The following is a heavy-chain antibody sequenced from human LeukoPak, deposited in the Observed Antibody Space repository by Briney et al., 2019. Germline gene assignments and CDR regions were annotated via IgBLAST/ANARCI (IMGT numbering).Heavy chain of an antibody. CDR1: GFTFSSYA. V-gene: IGHV3-23*01. CDR2: ISGSGGST. J-gene: IGHJ3*02. CDR3: AKDSSSGWYKGVAFDI. Sequence: PGGSLRLPCAASGFTFSSYAMSWVRQAPGKGLEWVSAISGSGGSTYYADSVKGRFTISRDNSKNTLYLQMNSLRAEDTAVYYCAKDSSSGWYKGVAFDIWGQGTMVTVST. D-gene: IGHD6-19*01.